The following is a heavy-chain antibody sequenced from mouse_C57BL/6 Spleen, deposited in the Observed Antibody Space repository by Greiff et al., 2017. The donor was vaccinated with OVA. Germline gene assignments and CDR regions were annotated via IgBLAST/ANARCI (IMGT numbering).Heavy chain of an antibody. CDR2: INYDGSST. D-gene: IGHD2-4*01. V-gene: IGHV5-16*01. CDR1: GFTFSDYY. J-gene: IGHJ2*01. Sequence: EVQLVESEGGLVQPGSSMKLSCTASGFTFSDYYMAWVRQVPEKGLEWVANINYDGSSTYYLDSLKSRFIISRDNAKNILYLQMSSLKSEDTATYYCARRGVYDYDFDYWGQGTTLTVSS. CDR3: ARRGVYDYDFDY.